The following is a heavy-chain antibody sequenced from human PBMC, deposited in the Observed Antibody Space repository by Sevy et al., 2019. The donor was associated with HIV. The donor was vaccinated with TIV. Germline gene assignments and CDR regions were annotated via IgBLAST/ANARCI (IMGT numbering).Heavy chain of an antibody. Sequence: GGSLRLSCAASGFIFGDHGMHWVRQAPGKGLEWVEFIRLVGSDRYYADSVKGRFTISRDNSKNTLYLKMNSLRAEDTAVYYCAKVPSSGWNYLLDYWGQGILVTVSS. V-gene: IGHV3-30*02. CDR3: AKVPSSGWNYLLDY. CDR1: GFIFGDHG. D-gene: IGHD1-7*01. J-gene: IGHJ4*02. CDR2: IRLVGSDR.